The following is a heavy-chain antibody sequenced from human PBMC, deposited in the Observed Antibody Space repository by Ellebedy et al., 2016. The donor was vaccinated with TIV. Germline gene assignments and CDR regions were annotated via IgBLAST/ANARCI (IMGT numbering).Heavy chain of an antibody. D-gene: IGHD6-19*01. CDR2: IKQDGSQK. V-gene: IGHV3-7*03. Sequence: PGGSLRLSCAASGFSISSYWMTWVRQAPGKGLEWVANIKQDGSQKYYVDSVKGRFTISRDNARSSVYLQMNSLRAEDTAVYYCAKGQRVAVGGWFDPWGQGTLVTVSS. CDR1: GFSISSYW. J-gene: IGHJ5*02. CDR3: AKGQRVAVGGWFDP.